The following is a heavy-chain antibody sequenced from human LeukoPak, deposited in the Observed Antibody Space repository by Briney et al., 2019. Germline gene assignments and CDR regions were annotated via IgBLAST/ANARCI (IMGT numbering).Heavy chain of an antibody. CDR3: ARGGDGYKR. Sequence: PSETLSLTCTVSGGSISSSSYHWSWIRQPPGKGLEWIGYIYYSGSTNYNPSLKSRVTISVDTSKNQFSLKLSSVTAADTAVYYCARGGDGYKRWGQGTLVTVSS. CDR1: GGSISSSSYH. D-gene: IGHD5-24*01. CDR2: IYYSGST. V-gene: IGHV4-61*01. J-gene: IGHJ4*02.